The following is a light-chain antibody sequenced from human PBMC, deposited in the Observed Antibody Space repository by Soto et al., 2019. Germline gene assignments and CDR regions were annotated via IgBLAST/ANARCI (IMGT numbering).Light chain of an antibody. CDR1: STNIGAGYA. J-gene: IGLJ3*02. CDR3: QSFDNSLRRWV. CDR2: ANT. Sequence: QSVLTQQPSVSGAPGQRVTISCTGSSTNIGAGYAVHWYHQLPGTAPKLLIYANTDRPSGVPDRFSASKSATSASLAITGLQAEDEADYYCQSFDNSLRRWVFGEGTKVTVL. V-gene: IGLV1-40*01.